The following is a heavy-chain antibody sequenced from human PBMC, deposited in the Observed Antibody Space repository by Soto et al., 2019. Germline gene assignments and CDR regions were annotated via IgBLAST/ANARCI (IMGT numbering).Heavy chain of an antibody. Sequence: WLRQTPGKGLEWIGYIYYSGSTNYNPSLKSRVTISVDTSKNQFSLKLSSVTAADTAVYYCARVQYYDFWSGYQKYYYYYMDVWGKGTTVTVSS. D-gene: IGHD3-3*01. CDR2: IYYSGST. J-gene: IGHJ6*03. CDR3: ARVQYYDFWSGYQKYYYYYMDV. V-gene: IGHV4-59*08.